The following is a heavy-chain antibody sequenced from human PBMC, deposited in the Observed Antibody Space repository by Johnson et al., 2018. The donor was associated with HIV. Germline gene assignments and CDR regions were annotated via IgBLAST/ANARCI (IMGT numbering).Heavy chain of an antibody. D-gene: IGHD1-1*01. V-gene: IGHV3-66*01. J-gene: IGHJ3*02. CDR2: IYSAGSP. CDR3: ARDLRMGFWNHDAFDI. CDR1: GFSVNSYY. Sequence: VQLVESGGGVVQPGGSLRVSCAASGFSVNSYYMSWVRQAPGKRLEWVAVIYSAGSPYFADSVKGRFTVSRDRSNNTMYLQLNSLRAEDTAVYYCARDLRMGFWNHDAFDIWGQGTMVTVSS.